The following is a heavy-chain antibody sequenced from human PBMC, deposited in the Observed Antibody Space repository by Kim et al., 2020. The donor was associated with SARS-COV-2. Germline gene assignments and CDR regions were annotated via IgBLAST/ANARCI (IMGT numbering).Heavy chain of an antibody. D-gene: IGHD3-3*01. Sequence: TDYVASVKGRFTISKDSAKNMLFLHMNSLTVEDTAVYFCSRDTFGPEDSWGQGTLVTVSS. J-gene: IGHJ5*01. CDR3: SRDTFGPEDS. V-gene: IGHV3-74*01. CDR2: T.